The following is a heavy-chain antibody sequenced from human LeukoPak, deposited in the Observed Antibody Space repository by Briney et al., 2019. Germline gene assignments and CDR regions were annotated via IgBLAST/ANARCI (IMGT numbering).Heavy chain of an antibody. CDR1: GGSISSSSYY. V-gene: IGHV4-39*07. J-gene: IGHJ6*02. CDR2: IYYSGST. CDR3: ARGEQLAVYYYGMDV. D-gene: IGHD6-13*01. Sequence: SETLSLTCTVSGGSISSSSYYWGWIRQPPGKGLEWIGSIYYSGSTYYNPSLKSRVTISLDTPKNQFSLRLSSVTAADTAVYYCARGEQLAVYYYGMDVWGQGTTVTVSS.